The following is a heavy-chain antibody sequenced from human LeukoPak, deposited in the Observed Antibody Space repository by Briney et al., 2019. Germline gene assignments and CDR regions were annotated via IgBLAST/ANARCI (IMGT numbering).Heavy chain of an antibody. V-gene: IGHV1-3*01. CDR1: GYTFNNYA. Sequence: ASVTVSCMASGYTFNNYAIHWVRQAPGPRLEWIAWVNAGNGNTKYSQNFQGRVSMTRDTSANTVYVELSSLISEDTAVYYRASSSSFDWGFYFYAMDVWGKGTTVIVSS. CDR3: ASSSSFDWGFYFYAMDV. CDR2: VNAGNGNT. J-gene: IGHJ6*04. D-gene: IGHD2-2*01.